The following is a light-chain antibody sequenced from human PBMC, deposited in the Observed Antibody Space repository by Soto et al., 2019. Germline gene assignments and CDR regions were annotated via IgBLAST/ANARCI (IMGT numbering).Light chain of an antibody. Sequence: QSVLTQPASVSGSPGQSITISCTGTSSDVGSYNLVSWYQQHPGKAPKLMIYEVSKRPSGVSNRFSGSKSGNTASLTISGLQAEDEADYYCCSYAGSSSNYVFRTGTKLTVL. CDR2: EVS. CDR1: SSDVGSYNL. J-gene: IGLJ1*01. CDR3: CSYAGSSSNYV. V-gene: IGLV2-23*02.